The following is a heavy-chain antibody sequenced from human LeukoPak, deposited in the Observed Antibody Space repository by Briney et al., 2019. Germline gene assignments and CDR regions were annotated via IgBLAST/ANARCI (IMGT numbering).Heavy chain of an antibody. D-gene: IGHD1-26*01. CDR3: ARALTYSGSYLDY. CDR1: GFTFDDYA. V-gene: IGHV3-9*01. Sequence: PGRSLRLSCAASGFTFDDYAMHWVRQAPGKGLEWVSGISWNSGSIGYADSVKGRFTISRDNAKNSLYLQMNSLRAEDTAVYYCARALTYSGSYLDYWGQGTLVTVSS. J-gene: IGHJ4*02. CDR2: ISWNSGSI.